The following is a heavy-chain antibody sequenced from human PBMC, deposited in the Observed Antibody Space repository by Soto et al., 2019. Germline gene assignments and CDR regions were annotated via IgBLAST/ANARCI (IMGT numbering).Heavy chain of an antibody. CDR3: AKVRRFGELRSLY. CDR2: IGGSGDTT. CDR1: GFTFSSYA. J-gene: IGHJ4*02. D-gene: IGHD3-10*01. Sequence: EVQLLESGGGLVQPGGSLRLSCAASGFTFSSYAMSWVRQAPGKGLEWVSAIGGSGDTTYYADSVKGRFTISRDNSKNTLHLHMGSLRDEETTVYYCAKVRRFGELRSLYWGQGTLVTVSS. V-gene: IGHV3-23*01.